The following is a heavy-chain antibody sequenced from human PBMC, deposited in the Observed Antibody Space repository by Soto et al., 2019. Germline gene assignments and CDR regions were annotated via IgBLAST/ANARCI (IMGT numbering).Heavy chain of an antibody. CDR3: AKAYRSYCGGDCYSTSLDY. Sequence: EAQLLESGGGLVQPGGSLRLSCAASGFTFSSYAMSWVRQAPGKGLEWVSAISGSGGSTYYADSVKGRFTISRDNSKNTLYLQMNSLRAEDTAVYYCAKAYRSYCGGDCYSTSLDYWGQGTLVTVFS. J-gene: IGHJ4*02. CDR1: GFTFSSYA. D-gene: IGHD2-21*02. CDR2: ISGSGGST. V-gene: IGHV3-23*01.